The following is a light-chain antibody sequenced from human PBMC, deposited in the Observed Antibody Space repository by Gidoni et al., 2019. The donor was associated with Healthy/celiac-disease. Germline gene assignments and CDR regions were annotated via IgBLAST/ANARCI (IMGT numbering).Light chain of an antibody. V-gene: IGKV1-39*01. CDR1: QSISSY. J-gene: IGKJ3*01. Sequence: DIQMTQSPSSPSASVGDRVTITCRASQSISSYLNWYQQKPGKAPKLLIYAASSLQSGVPSRFSGSVSGTDFTLTISSLQPEDFATYYCQQSYSTITFGPGTKVDIK. CDR3: QQSYSTIT. CDR2: AAS.